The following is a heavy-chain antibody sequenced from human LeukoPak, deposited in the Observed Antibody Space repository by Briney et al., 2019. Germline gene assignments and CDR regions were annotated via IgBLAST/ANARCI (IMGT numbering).Heavy chain of an antibody. D-gene: IGHD3-3*01. CDR2: INAGNGNT. CDR3: AKDGYYDFWSGTDAFDI. J-gene: IGHJ3*02. V-gene: IGHV1-3*01. CDR1: GYTFTSYA. Sequence: ASVKVSCKASGYTFTSYAMHWVRQAPGQRLEWMGWINAGNGNTKYSQKFQGRVTITRDTSASTAYMELSSLRSEDTAVYYCAKDGYYDFWSGTDAFDIWGQGTMVTVSS.